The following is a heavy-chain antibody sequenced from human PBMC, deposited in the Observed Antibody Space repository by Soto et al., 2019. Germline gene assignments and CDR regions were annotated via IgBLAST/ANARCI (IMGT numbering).Heavy chain of an antibody. Sequence: PSETLSLTCTVSGGSISSYYWSWIRQPPGKGLEWIGYIYYSGSTNYNPSLKSRVTISVDTSKNQFSLKLSSVTAADTAVYYCARDYYYGMDVWGHGTTVTVSS. J-gene: IGHJ6*02. CDR1: GGSISSYY. V-gene: IGHV4-59*12. CDR3: ARDYYYGMDV. CDR2: IYYSGST.